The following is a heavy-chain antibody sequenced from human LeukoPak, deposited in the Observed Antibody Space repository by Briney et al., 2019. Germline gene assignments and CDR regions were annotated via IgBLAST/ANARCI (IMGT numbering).Heavy chain of an antibody. J-gene: IGHJ4*02. CDR2: INHSGST. CDR3: ARLGGSPSVDYYGSGSYYTYFDY. Sequence: PSETLSLTCAVYGGSFSGYYLSWIRQPPGKGLEWIGEINHSGSTNYNPSLKSRVTISVDTSKNQFSLKLSSVTAADTAVYYCARLGGSPSVDYYGSGSYYTYFDYWGQGTLVTVSS. D-gene: IGHD3-10*01. CDR1: GGSFSGYY. V-gene: IGHV4-34*01.